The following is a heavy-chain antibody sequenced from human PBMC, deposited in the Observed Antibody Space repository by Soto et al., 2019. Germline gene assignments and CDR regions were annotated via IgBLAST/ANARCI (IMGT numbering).Heavy chain of an antibody. J-gene: IGHJ4*02. CDR2: ISYDGNNR. CDR1: GLSFRSHG. D-gene: IGHD2-15*01. Sequence: QVQLVESGGGVVQPGRSLRLSCAVSGLSFRSHGMHWVRQAPGKGLEWVAFISYDGNNRKYADSVKGRFTISRDNSKDAMYLEMRGLRGGDTAVYYCAKDHRNGGSRVDYWGQGTLVTVSS. CDR3: AKDHRNGGSRVDY. V-gene: IGHV3-30*18.